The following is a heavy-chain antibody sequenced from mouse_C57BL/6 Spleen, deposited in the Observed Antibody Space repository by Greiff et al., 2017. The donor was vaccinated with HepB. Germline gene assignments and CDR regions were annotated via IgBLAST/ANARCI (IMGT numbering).Heavy chain of an antibody. CDR3: ARGITTVVGDY. V-gene: IGHV1-22*01. CDR1: GYTFTDYN. Sequence: LVESGASVKMSCKASGYTFTDYNMHWVKQSHGKSLEWIGYINPNNGGTSYNQKFKGKATLTVNKSSSTAYMELRSLTSEDSAVYYCARGITTVVGDYWGQGTTLTVSS. J-gene: IGHJ2*01. D-gene: IGHD1-1*01. CDR2: INPNNGGT.